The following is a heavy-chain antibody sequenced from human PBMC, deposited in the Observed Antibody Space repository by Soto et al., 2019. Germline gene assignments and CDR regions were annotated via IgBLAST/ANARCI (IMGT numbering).Heavy chain of an antibody. V-gene: IGHV3-23*01. CDR2: ISGSDTV. D-gene: IGHD1-20*01. Sequence: EVQLLESGGGLVQPGGSLRLSCAASGFTFSSYAMSWVRQAPGKGLEWVSAISGSDTVFYADSVKGRFTISRDNAKNSLYLQMNSLRDEDTAVYYCARDNGMAGSFDPWGPGTLVTVSS. CDR3: ARDNGMAGSFDP. J-gene: IGHJ5*02. CDR1: GFTFSSYA.